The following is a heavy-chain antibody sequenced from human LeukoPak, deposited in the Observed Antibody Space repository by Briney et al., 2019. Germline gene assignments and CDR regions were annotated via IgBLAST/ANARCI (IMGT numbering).Heavy chain of an antibody. Sequence: SETLSLTCTVSGDSVSTYYWSWIRQPAGKGLEWIGRIYSSVSTNYNPSLKSRVTMSVDTSKNQFSLKLSSVTAADTAVYYCARQYSSSWYFDYWGQGTLVTVSS. CDR1: GDSVSTYY. CDR2: IYSSVST. CDR3: ARQYSSSWYFDY. J-gene: IGHJ4*02. D-gene: IGHD6-13*01. V-gene: IGHV4-4*07.